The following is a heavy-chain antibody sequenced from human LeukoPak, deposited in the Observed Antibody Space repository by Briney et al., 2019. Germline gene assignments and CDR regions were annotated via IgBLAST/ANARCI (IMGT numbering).Heavy chain of an antibody. V-gene: IGHV4-39*07. CDR3: ARGGSVLLWFGELGPPFDY. CDR1: GGSISSSSYY. Sequence: SETLSLTCTVSGGSISSSSYYWGWIRQPPGKGLEWIGSIYYSGSTYYNPSLKSRVTISVDTSKNQFSLKLSSVTAADTAVYYCARGGSVLLWFGELGPPFDYWGQGTLVTVSS. CDR2: IYYSGST. J-gene: IGHJ4*02. D-gene: IGHD3-10*01.